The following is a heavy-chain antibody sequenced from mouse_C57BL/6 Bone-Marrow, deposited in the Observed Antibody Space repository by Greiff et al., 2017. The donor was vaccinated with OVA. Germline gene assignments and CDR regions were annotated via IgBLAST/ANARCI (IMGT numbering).Heavy chain of an antibody. CDR1: GYTFTSYW. CDR3: ARSGLLRYAMDY. Sequence: QVQLQHPGAELVKPGASVKLSCKASGYTFTSYWMHWVKQRPGQGLEWIGMIHPNSGSTNYNEKFKSKATLTVDKSSSTAYMQLSSLTSEDSAVYYCARSGLLRYAMDYWGQGTSVTVSS. V-gene: IGHV1-64*01. CDR2: IHPNSGST. J-gene: IGHJ4*01. D-gene: IGHD1-1*01.